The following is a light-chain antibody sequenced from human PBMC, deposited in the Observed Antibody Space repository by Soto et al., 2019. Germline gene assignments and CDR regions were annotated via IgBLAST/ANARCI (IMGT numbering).Light chain of an antibody. Sequence: DIQMTQSPSTLSASVGDRVTISCRASQTISNWLAWYQQKPGKAPNLLIYGVSNLASGVPSRFSGTGSGTEFTLTISSLQPDDFATYYCQQYGSYPSTFGQGTKVEIK. CDR1: QTISNW. J-gene: IGKJ1*01. CDR3: QQYGSYPST. V-gene: IGKV1-5*03. CDR2: GVS.